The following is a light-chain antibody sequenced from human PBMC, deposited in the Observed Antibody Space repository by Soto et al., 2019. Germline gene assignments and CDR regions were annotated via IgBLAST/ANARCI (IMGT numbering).Light chain of an antibody. CDR1: SNYVGGYNY. CDR2: DVS. CDR3: CSYAGSYTYV. J-gene: IGLJ1*01. Sequence: QSALTQPRLVSGSPGQSVASPCTGTSNYVGGYNYVSWYQRHPGKAPKLMIYDVSKRPSGVPDRFSGSKSGNTASLTISVLQAEDEADYYCCSYAGSYTYVFGTGTKVTVL. V-gene: IGLV2-11*01.